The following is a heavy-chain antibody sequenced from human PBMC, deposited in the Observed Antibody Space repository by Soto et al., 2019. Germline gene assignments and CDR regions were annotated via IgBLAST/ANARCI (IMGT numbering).Heavy chain of an antibody. CDR3: VRGGHGSGSYLGSS. Sequence: PGGSLRLSCVASGFTFTTYWMSWVRQAPGKGLEWVANIRQDGGAQYYVDSVKGRFTISRDNAKNSVYLQMDSLRVEDTAVYYCVRGGHGSGSYLGSSWGQGIVVTVSS. CDR2: IRQDGGAQ. CDR1: GFTFTTYW. D-gene: IGHD3-10*01. V-gene: IGHV3-7*03. J-gene: IGHJ5*02.